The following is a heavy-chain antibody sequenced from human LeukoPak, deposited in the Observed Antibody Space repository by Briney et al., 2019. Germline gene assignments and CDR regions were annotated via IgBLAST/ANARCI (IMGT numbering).Heavy chain of an antibody. J-gene: IGHJ4*02. D-gene: IGHD3-22*01. CDR2: IYYSGST. V-gene: IGHV4-59*01. CDR1: GGSISSYY. Sequence: PSETLSLTCTVSGGSISSYYWSWIRQPPGKGLEWIGYIYYSGSTNYNPSLKSRVTISVGTSKNQFSLKLSSVTAADTAVYYCARVTRYYDSSDFIDYWGQGTLVTVSS. CDR3: ARVTRYYDSSDFIDY.